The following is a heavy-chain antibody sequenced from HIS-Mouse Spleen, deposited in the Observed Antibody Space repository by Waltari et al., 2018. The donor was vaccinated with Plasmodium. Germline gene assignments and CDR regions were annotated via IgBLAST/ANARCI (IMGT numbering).Heavy chain of an antibody. CDR3: ARVLGYKAAAGTFVEYFQH. V-gene: IGHV1-2*02. Sequence: QVQLVQSGAEVKKPGASVKVSCKASGYTFTGYYMHWVRQAPGQGLEWMGWNKPNSGGTKHEQKCQGRGTMTRDTSISTAYMELSRLRSDDTAVYYCARVLGYKAAAGTFVEYFQHWGQGTLVTVSS. J-gene: IGHJ1*01. CDR2: NKPNSGGT. CDR1: GYTFTGYY. D-gene: IGHD6-13*01.